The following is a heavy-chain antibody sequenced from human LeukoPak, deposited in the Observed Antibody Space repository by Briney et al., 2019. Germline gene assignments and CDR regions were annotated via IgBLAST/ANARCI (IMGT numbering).Heavy chain of an antibody. CDR3: ARDWIDGAHFSLDY. CDR2: ISSSSSYI. J-gene: IGHJ4*02. V-gene: IGHV3-21*01. D-gene: IGHD4-17*01. CDR1: GFTFSSYS. Sequence: GGSLRLSCAASGFTFSSYSMNWVRQAPGKGLEWVSSISSSSSYIYYADSVKGRFTISRDNSKSTLYLQMNGLRAEDTAVYYCARDWIDGAHFSLDYWGQGTLVTVSS.